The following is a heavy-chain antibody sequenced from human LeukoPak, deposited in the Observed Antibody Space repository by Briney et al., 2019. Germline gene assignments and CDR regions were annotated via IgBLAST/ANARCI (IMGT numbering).Heavy chain of an antibody. J-gene: IGHJ4*02. CDR2: INPSGGST. CDR3: ARAGYSDFFDY. D-gene: IGHD1-1*01. V-gene: IGHV1-46*01. Sequence: ASVKVSCKTSGHTFTSYYMHWVRQAPGQGLEWMGIINPSGGSTSYAQKFQGRVTMTRDTSTSTVYMEPSSLRSEDTAVYYCARAGYSDFFDYWGQGTLVTVSS. CDR1: GHTFTSYY.